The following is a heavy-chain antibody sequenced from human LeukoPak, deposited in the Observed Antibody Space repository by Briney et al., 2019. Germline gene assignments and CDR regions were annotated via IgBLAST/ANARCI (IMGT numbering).Heavy chain of an antibody. V-gene: IGHV3-23*01. J-gene: IGHJ6*03. CDR2: ISGSGGST. Sequence: GGSLRLSCAASGFTFSSYAMSWVRQTPGKGLEWVSAISGSGGSTYYADSVKGRFTISRDNSKNTLYLQMNSLRAEDTAVYYCAKPYGYTVGYMDVWGKGTTVTVSS. CDR1: GFTFSSYA. CDR3: AKPYGYTVGYMDV. D-gene: IGHD5-18*01.